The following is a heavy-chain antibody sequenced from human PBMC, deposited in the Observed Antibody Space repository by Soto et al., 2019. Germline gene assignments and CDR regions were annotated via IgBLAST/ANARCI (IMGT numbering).Heavy chain of an antibody. CDR1: GGTFSSYT. D-gene: IGHD3-16*02. CDR2: IIPILGIA. CDR3: ARGVSYDYIWGSYRFFDY. V-gene: IGHV1-69*02. J-gene: IGHJ4*02. Sequence: QVQLVQSGAEVKKPGSSVKVSCKASGGTFSSYTISWVRQAPGQGREWMGRIIPILGIANYAQKFQGRVTITADKSTSTAYMELSSLRSEDTAVYYCARGVSYDYIWGSYRFFDYWGQGTLVTVSS.